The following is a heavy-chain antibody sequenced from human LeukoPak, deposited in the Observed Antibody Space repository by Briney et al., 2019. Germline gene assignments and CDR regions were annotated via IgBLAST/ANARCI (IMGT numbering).Heavy chain of an antibody. CDR3: ARERASNNHDNWFDP. CDR1: GASFSDYY. Sequence: SKTLSLTCAVYGASFSDYYWSWIRHSPTKGLEWIGEVNHSGSAKYNPSLKSRVTISADKSKNQFFLGLSPVAAADSGVYYCARERASNNHDNWFDPWGQGTLVTVSS. CDR2: VNHSGSA. V-gene: IGHV4-34*01. J-gene: IGHJ5*02.